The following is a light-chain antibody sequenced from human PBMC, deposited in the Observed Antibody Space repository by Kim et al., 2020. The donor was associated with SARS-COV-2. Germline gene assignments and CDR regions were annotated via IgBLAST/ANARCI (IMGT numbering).Light chain of an antibody. CDR1: QSVSSK. CDR2: GAS. CDR3: QQYNNWPPT. V-gene: IGKV3-15*01. J-gene: IGKJ1*01. Sequence: EIVMTQSPATLSVSPGERATLSCSASQSVSSKLAWYQQKPGQAPRLLVYGASTRATGIPARFSGSGSGTEFTLTINSLQSEDFAVYYCQQYNNWPPTFGQGTKVDIK.